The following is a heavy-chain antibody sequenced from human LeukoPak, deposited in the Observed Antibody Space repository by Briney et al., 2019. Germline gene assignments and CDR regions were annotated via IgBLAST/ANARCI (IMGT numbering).Heavy chain of an antibody. CDR1: GFTFSTYS. CDR2: ISSSSSYM. V-gene: IGHV3-21*01. CDR3: ARDLVPDGFDI. J-gene: IGHJ3*02. Sequence: PGGSLRLSCAASGFTFSTYSMNWVRQAPGKGLEWVSSISSSSSYMYYADSVKGRFTISRDNAKNSLYLQVNSLRAEDTAVYYCARDLVPDGFDIWGQGTMVTVSS. D-gene: IGHD3-16*02.